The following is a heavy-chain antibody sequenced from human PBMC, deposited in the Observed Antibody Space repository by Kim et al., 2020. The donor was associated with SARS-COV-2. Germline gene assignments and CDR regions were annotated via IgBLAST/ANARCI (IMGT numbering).Heavy chain of an antibody. Sequence: SETLSLTCTVSGGSVNFGDFYWTWIRQHPVRGLEWIGSIYSSGSTYYNPSLRNRISVSLDASQNQFSLSLRSVTVADTAVYSCAREYSSSSGFDHWGQG. CDR3: AREYSSSSGFDH. CDR1: GGSVNFGDFY. V-gene: IGHV4-31*03. J-gene: IGHJ4*02. D-gene: IGHD6-6*01. CDR2: IYSSGST.